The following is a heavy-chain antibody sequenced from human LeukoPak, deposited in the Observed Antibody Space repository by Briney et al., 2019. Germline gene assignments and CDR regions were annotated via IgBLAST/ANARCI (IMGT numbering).Heavy chain of an antibody. D-gene: IGHD3-9*01. CDR3: ARAELRYFDWPPGDY. V-gene: IGHV1-3*01. CDR1: GYTFTSYX. Sequence: SGYTFTSYXXXXXXQXPGXRRXXXXXXNAGNGNTKYSQKFQGRVTITRDTSASTAYMELSSLRSEDTAVYYCARAELRYFDWPPGDYWGQGTLVTVSS. CDR2: XNAGNGNT. J-gene: IGHJ4*02.